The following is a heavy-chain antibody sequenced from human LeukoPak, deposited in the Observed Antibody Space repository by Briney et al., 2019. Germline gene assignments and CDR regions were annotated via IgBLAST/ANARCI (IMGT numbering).Heavy chain of an antibody. CDR3: AKTAYSSSWPEYFQH. D-gene: IGHD6-13*01. J-gene: IGHJ1*01. CDR2: IRFDGNYK. V-gene: IGHV3-30*02. CDR1: GFTFINYG. Sequence: GGSLRLSCAASGFTFINYGMHWVRQAPGKGLEWVAFIRFDGNYKSSADSVKGRFTISRDNSKNTLYLQMNSLRAEDTAVYYCAKTAYSSSWPEYFQHWGQGTLVTVSS.